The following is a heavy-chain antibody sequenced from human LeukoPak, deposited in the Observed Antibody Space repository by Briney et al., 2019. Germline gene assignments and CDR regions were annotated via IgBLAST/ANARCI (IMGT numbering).Heavy chain of an antibody. D-gene: IGHD3-9*01. CDR3: ARERPSYYDILTGYYPRSLPYYFDY. Sequence: SETLSLTCAVYGGSFSGYYWSWIRHPPGKGLEWIGEINHSVSTTSNPSLKSRVTISVDTSKNQFSLKLSSVTAADTAVYYCARERPSYYDILTGYYPRSLPYYFDYWGQGTLVTVSS. CDR1: GGSFSGYY. V-gene: IGHV4-34*01. J-gene: IGHJ4*02. CDR2: INHSVST.